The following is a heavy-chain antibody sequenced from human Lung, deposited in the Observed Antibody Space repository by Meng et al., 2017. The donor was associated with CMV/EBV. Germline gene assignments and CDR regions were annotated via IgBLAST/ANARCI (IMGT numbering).Heavy chain of an antibody. D-gene: IGHD1-26*01. J-gene: IGHJ4*02. Sequence: QAQLVQSGGEVKKTGASVKVSCKASGYTFTNYGITWVRQAPGRGLEWMGWINAYNGDTNYAQTLQGRVTMTTDTSTSTAYMELRSLRSDDTAVYYCARVEVGITSGDYWGQGTLVTVSS. CDR3: ARVEVGITSGDY. CDR2: INAYNGDT. V-gene: IGHV1-18*01. CDR1: GYTFTNYG.